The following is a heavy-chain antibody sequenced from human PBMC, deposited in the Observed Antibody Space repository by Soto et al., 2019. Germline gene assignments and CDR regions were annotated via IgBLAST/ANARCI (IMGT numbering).Heavy chain of an antibody. CDR3: ARDTPAGY. D-gene: IGHD6-19*01. J-gene: IGHJ4*02. V-gene: IGHV3-53*05. Sequence: GGSLRLSCAASGFTVSNNYMSWVRQAPGKELECVSVIYGGGSTYYADSVKGRFTISRDNSKNTLYLQMNSLSAEDAAVYYCARDTPAGYWGQGTLVTVSS. CDR1: GFTVSNNY. CDR2: IYGGGST.